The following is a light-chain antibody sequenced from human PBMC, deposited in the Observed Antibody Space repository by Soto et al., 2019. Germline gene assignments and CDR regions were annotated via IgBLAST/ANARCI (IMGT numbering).Light chain of an antibody. Sequence: EIVMVESPAPRTVNKGERATLSCRASQSVSSNLAWYQQKPGQAPRLLIYGASTRATGIPARFSGSGSGTEFTLTISGLQSEDFAVYYCQQRSSWPLTFAGGSKVDVK. CDR2: GAS. CDR1: QSVSSN. J-gene: IGKJ4*01. V-gene: IGKV3-15*01. CDR3: QQRSSWPLT.